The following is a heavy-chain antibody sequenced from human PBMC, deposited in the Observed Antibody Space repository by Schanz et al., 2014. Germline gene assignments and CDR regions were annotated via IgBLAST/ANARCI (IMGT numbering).Heavy chain of an antibody. CDR3: ARDRLAAQEIDS. CDR2: IHYSRGT. CDR1: GGSISGYY. V-gene: IGHV4-59*12. D-gene: IGHD6-6*01. Sequence: QVQLQESGPGLVKPSETLSLTCAVSGGSISGYYWSWIRQPPGKGLEWIAFIHYSRGTNYNPSLKGRATKSVDTPKNDFPLRVASVTAADTAVYYCARDRLAAQEIDSWGQGTLVTVSS. J-gene: IGHJ4*02.